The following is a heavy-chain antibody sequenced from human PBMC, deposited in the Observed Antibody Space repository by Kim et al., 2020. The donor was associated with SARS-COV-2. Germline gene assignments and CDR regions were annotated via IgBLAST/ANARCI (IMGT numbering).Heavy chain of an antibody. CDR2: IYSSGST. CDR3: ARGFFGATLLSMNWFDP. V-gene: IGHV4-39*07. CDR1: GGSISSRSYS. J-gene: IGHJ5*02. D-gene: IGHD2-15*01. Sequence: SETLSLTCSVSGGSISSRSYSWGWIRQPPGEGLEWVGNIYSSGSTYYNPSLQSRVTISVDTYRDQVSLKLSSVTAADTAVYFCARGFFGATLLSMNWFDPWGQGTLVTVSS.